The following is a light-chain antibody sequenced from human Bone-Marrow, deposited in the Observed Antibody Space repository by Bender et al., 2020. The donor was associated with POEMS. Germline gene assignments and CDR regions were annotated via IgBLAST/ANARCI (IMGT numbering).Light chain of an antibody. CDR1: NIGAKS. CDR2: EDK. Sequence: SYALSQPPSVSVAPGQTASIPCGGNNIGAKSVHWYQQRPGQAPVLVIYEDKDRPSEIPERFSGSNSGSTATLTINRVEAGDEADYYCQVWDNSNDHPVVFGGGTRLTVL. J-gene: IGLJ2*01. CDR3: QVWDNSNDHPVV. V-gene: IGLV3-21*02.